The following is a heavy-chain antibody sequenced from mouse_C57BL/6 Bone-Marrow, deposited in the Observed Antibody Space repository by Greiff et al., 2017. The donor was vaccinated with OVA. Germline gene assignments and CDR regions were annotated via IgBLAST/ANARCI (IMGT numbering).Heavy chain of an antibody. V-gene: IGHV5-4*03. J-gene: IGHJ4*01. Sequence: EVKLMESGGGLVKPGGSLKLSCAASGFTFSSYAMSWVRQTPEKRLEWVATISDGGSYTYYPDNVKGRFTISRDNAKNNLYLQMSHLKSEDTAMYYCARGSLYYAMDYWGQGTSVTVSS. CDR1: GFTFSSYA. CDR2: ISDGGSYT. CDR3: ARGSLYYAMDY.